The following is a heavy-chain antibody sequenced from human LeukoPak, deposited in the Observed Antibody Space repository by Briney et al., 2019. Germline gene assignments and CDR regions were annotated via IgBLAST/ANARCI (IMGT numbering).Heavy chain of an antibody. Sequence: PSETLSLTCAVYGGSFSGYCWSWIRQSPGKGLEWIGGINDSGNTNHNPSLKSRVTISVDTSKSQFSLKLNSVTAADTAVYYCARQGYSAYDWIHYYYHYMDVWGEGTTVTVSS. CDR1: GGSFSGYC. D-gene: IGHD5-12*01. CDR2: INDSGNT. J-gene: IGHJ6*03. V-gene: IGHV4-34*01. CDR3: ARQGYSAYDWIHYYYHYMDV.